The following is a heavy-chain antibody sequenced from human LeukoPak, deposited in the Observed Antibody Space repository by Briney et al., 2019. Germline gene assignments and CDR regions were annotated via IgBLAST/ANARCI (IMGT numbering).Heavy chain of an antibody. Sequence: SETLSLTCTVSHGSISSNYWSWIRQPPGKGLEWIAYVYYSGSTNYNPSLKSRVTISVDTSKSQFSLKLRSVTAADTAVYYCARQTYYYDSSGYPLDYWGQGTLVTVSS. J-gene: IGHJ4*02. CDR2: VYYSGST. CDR1: HGSISSNY. V-gene: IGHV4-59*08. D-gene: IGHD3-22*01. CDR3: ARQTYYYDSSGYPLDY.